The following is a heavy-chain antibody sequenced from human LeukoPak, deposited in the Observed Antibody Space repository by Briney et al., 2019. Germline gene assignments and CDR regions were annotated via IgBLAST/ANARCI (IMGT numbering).Heavy chain of an antibody. J-gene: IGHJ4*02. CDR2: ISGSGGST. CDR1: GFTFSSYA. D-gene: IGHD1-26*01. Sequence: GGSLRLSCAASGFTFSSYAMSWVRQAPGKGLEWVSTISGSGGSTYYADSVKGRFTISRDNSKNTLYLQMNSLRAEDTAVYYCAKTRYSEKNFDYWGQGTLVTVSS. CDR3: AKTRYSEKNFDY. V-gene: IGHV3-23*01.